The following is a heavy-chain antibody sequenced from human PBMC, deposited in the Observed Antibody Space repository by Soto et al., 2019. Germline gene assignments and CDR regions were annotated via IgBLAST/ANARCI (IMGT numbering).Heavy chain of an antibody. V-gene: IGHV3-23*01. CDR1: GFTFSSYA. D-gene: IGHD6-19*01. J-gene: IGHJ4*01. CDR3: AIKLSSGWYFYFDH. Sequence: PXESLLLSCAASGFTFSSYAMNWVRQAPGKGLEWVSAISGNGVITYYADSVKGRFTISRDNSRNTLYLQMNSLRVEDSALYYCAIKLSSGWYFYFDHWGQGTLVTVSS. CDR2: ISGNGVIT.